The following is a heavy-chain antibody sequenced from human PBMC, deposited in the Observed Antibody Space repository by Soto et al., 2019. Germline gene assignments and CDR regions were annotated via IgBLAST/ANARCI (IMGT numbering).Heavy chain of an antibody. CDR3: ARDRREVAGTLDY. J-gene: IGHJ4*02. V-gene: IGHV3-21*01. CDR2: ISSSSSYI. D-gene: IGHD6-19*01. CDR1: GFTFSSYS. Sequence: EVQLVESGGGLVKPGGSLRLSCAASGFTFSSYSMNWVRQAPGKGLEWVSSISSSSSYIYYADSVKGRFTISRDNAKNSLYLQMNSLRAEDTAVYYGARDRREVAGTLDYWGQGTLVTVSS.